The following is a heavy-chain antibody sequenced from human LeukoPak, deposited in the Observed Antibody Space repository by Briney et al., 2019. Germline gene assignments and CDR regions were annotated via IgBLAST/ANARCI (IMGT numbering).Heavy chain of an antibody. D-gene: IGHD2-15*01. CDR3: ARMWSSSILSP. CDR1: GGSFSGYY. CDR2: INHSGST. Sequence: PSETLSLTCAVYGGSFSGYYWSWIRQPPGKGLEWIGEINHSGSTNYNPSLKSRVTISVDTSKNQFSLKLSSVTAADTAVYYCARMWSSSILSPWGQGTLVTVSS. J-gene: IGHJ5*02. V-gene: IGHV4-34*01.